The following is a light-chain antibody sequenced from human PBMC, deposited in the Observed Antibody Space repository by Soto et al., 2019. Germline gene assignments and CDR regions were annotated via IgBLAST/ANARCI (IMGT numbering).Light chain of an antibody. CDR3: QQYNNWPPSII. Sequence: EIVLTQSPATLSLSPGQRSSLSFRASQSVSRNLAWYQQRPGPAPRLLXYGASTRATDTPVRFRGRGSGTEFTLTISSLQSEDFAVYYCQQYNNWPPSIIFGQGTRLEIK. J-gene: IGKJ5*01. CDR2: GAS. CDR1: QSVSRN. V-gene: IGKV3-15*01.